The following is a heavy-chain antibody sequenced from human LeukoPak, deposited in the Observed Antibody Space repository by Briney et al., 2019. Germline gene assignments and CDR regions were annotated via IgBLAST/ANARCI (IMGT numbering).Heavy chain of an antibody. V-gene: IGHV1-24*01. D-gene: IGHD6-19*01. CDR1: GYTLIELS. Sequence: ASVKVSCMDSGYTLIELSMHWVRQAPARGRAWMGGLDPEDGETIYAQKFQGRVTMTEDTSTDTAYMELSSLRSEDTAVYYCATVVAVAGTARPLPRIWGQGTMVTVSS. CDR2: LDPEDGET. CDR3: ATVVAVAGTARPLPRI. J-gene: IGHJ3*02.